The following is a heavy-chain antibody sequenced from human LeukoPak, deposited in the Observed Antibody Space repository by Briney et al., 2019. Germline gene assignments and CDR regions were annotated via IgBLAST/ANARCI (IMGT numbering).Heavy chain of an antibody. CDR2: INHSGST. V-gene: IGHV4-34*01. D-gene: IGHD3-3*01. CDR3: ARWPFWSGHSNWFDP. J-gene: IGHJ5*02. CDR1: GGSFSGYY. Sequence: SQTLSITCAVYGGSFSGYYWSWIRQPPPSRLYWIGEINHSGSTNYNPSLKSRVTISVDTSKNQFSLKLSSVTAADTAVYYCARWPFWSGHSNWFDPWGQGTLVTVSS.